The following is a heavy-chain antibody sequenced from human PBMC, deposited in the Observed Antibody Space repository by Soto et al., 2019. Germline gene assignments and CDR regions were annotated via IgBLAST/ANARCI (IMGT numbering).Heavy chain of an antibody. V-gene: IGHV1-18*01. J-gene: IGHJ3*02. Sequence: ASVKVSCKASGYTFTSYGISWVRQAPGQGLEWMGWISAYNGNTDYAQKLQGRVTMTTDTSTSTAYMEPRSLRSDDTAVYYCARSGSYLAPDAFDIWGQGTMVTVSS. D-gene: IGHD1-26*01. CDR3: ARSGSYLAPDAFDI. CDR2: ISAYNGNT. CDR1: GYTFTSYG.